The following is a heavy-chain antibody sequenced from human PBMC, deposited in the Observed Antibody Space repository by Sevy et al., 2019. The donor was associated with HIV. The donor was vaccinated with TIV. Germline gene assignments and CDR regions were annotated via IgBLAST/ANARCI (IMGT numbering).Heavy chain of an antibody. J-gene: IGHJ4*02. V-gene: IGHV3-23*01. Sequence: GGSLRLSCAASGFTFNIYAMSWVRQAPGKGLEWLSAISGGGDGTYYADSVKGRFTISGDNSRKTLYLQMNSLRAEDTAVYYCAKRPYYYYNSDGHLVSSTDEADYWGQGNLVTVSS. CDR2: ISGGGDGT. CDR3: AKRPYYYYNSDGHLVSSTDEADY. D-gene: IGHD3-22*01. CDR1: GFTFNIYA.